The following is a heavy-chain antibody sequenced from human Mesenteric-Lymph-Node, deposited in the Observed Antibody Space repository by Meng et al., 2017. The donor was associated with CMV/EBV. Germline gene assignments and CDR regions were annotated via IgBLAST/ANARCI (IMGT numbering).Heavy chain of an antibody. D-gene: IGHD1-26*01. Sequence: GGSLRLSCAASGFTFSSYAMNWARQAPGRGLEWVSVIYSGGSLAYYAESVKGRFIISRDDSKNTLSLQMTSLTAEDTAVYFCVRDLGYSRDSWGQGTLVTVSS. CDR3: VRDLGYSRDS. CDR1: GFTFSSYA. CDR2: IYSGGSLA. V-gene: IGHV3-23*03. J-gene: IGHJ4*02.